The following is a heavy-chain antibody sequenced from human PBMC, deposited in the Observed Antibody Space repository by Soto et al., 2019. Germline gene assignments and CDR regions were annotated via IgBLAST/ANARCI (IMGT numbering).Heavy chain of an antibody. D-gene: IGHD5-18*01. Sequence: ASVKVSCKASGYTFTSYYMHWVRQAPGQGLEWMGIINPSGGSTSYAQKFQGRVTMTRDTSTSTVYMELSSLRSEDTAVYYCARHYPKDTAMANFDYWGQGTLVTVSS. V-gene: IGHV1-46*01. J-gene: IGHJ4*02. CDR3: ARHYPKDTAMANFDY. CDR1: GYTFTSYY. CDR2: INPSGGST.